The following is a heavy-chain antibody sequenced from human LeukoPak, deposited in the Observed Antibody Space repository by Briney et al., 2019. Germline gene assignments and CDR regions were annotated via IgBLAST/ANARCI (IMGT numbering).Heavy chain of an antibody. CDR1: GFTFSSYS. CDR2: INHSGST. D-gene: IGHD2-21*01. V-gene: IGHV4-34*01. J-gene: IGHJ4*02. Sequence: PGGSLRLSCAASGFTFSSYSMNWVRQAPGKGLEWIGEINHSGSTNYNPSLKSRVTISVDTSKNQFSLKLSSVTAADTAVYYCARQIEGLCDYWGQGTLVTVSS. CDR3: ARQIEGLCDY.